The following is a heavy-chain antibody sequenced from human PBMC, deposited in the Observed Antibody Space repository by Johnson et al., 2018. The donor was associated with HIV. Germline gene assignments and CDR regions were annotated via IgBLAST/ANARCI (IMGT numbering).Heavy chain of an antibody. CDR3: AKAYTYGAFDI. D-gene: IGHD5-18*01. CDR2: ISIGGST. Sequence: VQLVESGGGLVQPGGSLRLSCAASGFTISTKYFNWVRQAPGKGLEWVSVISIGGSTYYADSVKGRFTISRDNSKNTLYLQMNSLRVEDTAVYYCAKAYTYGAFDIWGQGTKVTVSS. CDR1: GFTISTKY. J-gene: IGHJ3*02. V-gene: IGHV3-66*01.